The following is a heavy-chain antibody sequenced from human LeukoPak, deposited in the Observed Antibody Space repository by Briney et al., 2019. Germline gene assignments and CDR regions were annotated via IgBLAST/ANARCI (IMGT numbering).Heavy chain of an antibody. CDR3: ARGQAQQWLVSPWNYYYMDV. CDR2: INSDGSST. D-gene: IGHD6-19*01. J-gene: IGHJ6*03. V-gene: IGHV3-74*01. Sequence: GGSLRLSCAASGFTFSSYWMHWVRQAPGKGLVWVSRINSDGSSTSYADSVKGRFTISRDNAKNTLYLQMNSLRAEDTAVYYCARGQAQQWLVSPWNYYYMDVWGKGTTVTISS. CDR1: GFTFSSYW.